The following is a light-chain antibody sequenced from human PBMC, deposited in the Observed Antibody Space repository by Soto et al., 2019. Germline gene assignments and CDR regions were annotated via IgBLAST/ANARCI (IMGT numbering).Light chain of an antibody. CDR1: SSDVGSYNL. CDR3: SPYAGSDTWV. CDR2: EGS. Sequence: QSALTQPASVSGSPGQSITISCTGTSSDVGSYNLVSWYQQYPGKAPKLMIYEGSKRPSGVSNRFSGSKSGNTASLTISGLQAEDEADYSCSPYAGSDTWVFGGGTQLTVL. V-gene: IGLV2-23*01. J-gene: IGLJ3*02.